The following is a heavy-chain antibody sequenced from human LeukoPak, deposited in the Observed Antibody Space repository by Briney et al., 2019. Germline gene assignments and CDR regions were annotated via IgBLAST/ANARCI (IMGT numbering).Heavy chain of an antibody. V-gene: IGHV3-21*01. Sequence: PGRSLRLSCAASGFTFSSYGMHWVRQAPGKGLEWVSSISTSTSYIYYADSVKGRFTISRDNAKNSLYLQMNSLRAEDTAVYYCARGMLRGVMDYWGQGTLVTVSS. CDR2: ISTSTSYI. CDR3: ARGMLRGVMDY. D-gene: IGHD3-10*01. CDR1: GFTFSSYG. J-gene: IGHJ4*02.